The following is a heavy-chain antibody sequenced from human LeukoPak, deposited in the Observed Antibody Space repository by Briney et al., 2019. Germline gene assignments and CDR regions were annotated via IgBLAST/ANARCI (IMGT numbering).Heavy chain of an antibody. D-gene: IGHD2-15*01. CDR1: GFTFSDYY. V-gene: IGHV3-11*04. CDR2: ISSSGSTI. J-gene: IGHJ4*02. Sequence: GGSLRLSCAASGFTFSDYYMSWIRQAPGKGLEWVSCISSSGSTIYYADSVKSRFTISRDNAKDSLYLQMNSLRAEDTAVYYCARVHAAYPFDYWGQGTLVTVSS. CDR3: ARVHAAYPFDY.